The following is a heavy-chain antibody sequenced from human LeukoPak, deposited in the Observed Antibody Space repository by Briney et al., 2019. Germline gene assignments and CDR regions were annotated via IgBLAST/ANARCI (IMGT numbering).Heavy chain of an antibody. CDR1: GFTVSSND. CDR2: IYSGGTT. J-gene: IGHJ4*02. CDR3: ARERGDYDGFDY. Sequence: PGGSLRLSCAASGFTVSSNDMSWVRQAPGKGLEWVSLIYSGGTTYYADSVKGRFTISRDNSKNTLYLQMNSLRAEDTAVYYCARERGDYDGFDYWGQGTLVTVSS. V-gene: IGHV3-66*01. D-gene: IGHD4-23*01.